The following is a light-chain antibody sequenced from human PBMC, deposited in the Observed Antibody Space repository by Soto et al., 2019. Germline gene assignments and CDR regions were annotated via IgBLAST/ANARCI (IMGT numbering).Light chain of an antibody. Sequence: QAVVTQEPSFSVSPGGTVTLTCALNSGSVSPSHYPSWYQQTPGQAPRILIHSTNTRSSGVPDRFSGSILGNKAALTITGAQADDESDYYCVLYMGGGISVFGGGTQLTVL. J-gene: IGLJ3*02. CDR2: STN. CDR1: SGSVSPSHY. V-gene: IGLV8-61*01. CDR3: VLYMGGGISV.